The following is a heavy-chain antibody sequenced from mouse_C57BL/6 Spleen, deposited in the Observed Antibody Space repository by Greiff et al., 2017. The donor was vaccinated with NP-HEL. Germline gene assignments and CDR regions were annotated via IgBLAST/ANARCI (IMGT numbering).Heavy chain of an antibody. V-gene: IGHV1-82*01. CDR2: IYPGDGDT. CDR1: GYAFSSSW. Sequence: VQLVESGPELVKPGASVKISCKASGYAFSSSWMNWVKQRPGKGLEWIGRIYPGDGDTNYNGKFKGKATLTADKSSSTAYMQLSSLTSEDSAVYFCARLDSSGLYYFDYWGQGTTLTVSS. J-gene: IGHJ2*01. CDR3: ARLDSSGLYYFDY. D-gene: IGHD3-2*02.